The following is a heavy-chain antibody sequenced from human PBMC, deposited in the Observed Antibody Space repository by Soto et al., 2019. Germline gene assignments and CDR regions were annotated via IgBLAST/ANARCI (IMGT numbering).Heavy chain of an antibody. CDR1: GGSFSGYY. Sequence: SETLSLTCAVYGGSFSGYYWSWIRQPPGKGLEWIGEINHSGSTNYNPSLKSRVTISVDTSKNQFSLKLSSVTAADTAVYYCAIMYDILTGYPYGDYYYMDVWGKGTTVTVSS. J-gene: IGHJ6*03. D-gene: IGHD3-9*01. V-gene: IGHV4-34*01. CDR2: INHSGST. CDR3: AIMYDILTGYPYGDYYYMDV.